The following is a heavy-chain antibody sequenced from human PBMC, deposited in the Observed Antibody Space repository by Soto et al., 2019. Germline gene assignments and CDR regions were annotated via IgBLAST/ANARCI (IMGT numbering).Heavy chain of an antibody. V-gene: IGHV4-59*01. D-gene: IGHD3-3*01. J-gene: IGHJ6*02. CDR1: GGSISRDY. CDR2: IFSSGST. Sequence: SETLSLTCTDSGGSISRDYWSWIRQARGRGLEWIGNIFSSGSTNYNPSLKSRVAISVDTSKNQVSLKLNAVTTADTAVYYCAREYYDFWSVTYSYYGLDVWGQATTVTVSS. CDR3: AREYYDFWSVTYSYYGLDV.